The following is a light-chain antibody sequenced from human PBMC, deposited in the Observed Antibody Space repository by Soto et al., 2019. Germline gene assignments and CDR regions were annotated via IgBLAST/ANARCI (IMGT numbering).Light chain of an antibody. Sequence: EIGMTQSPATLSFFPLERATLSCRASQSVSSNLAWYQHKPGQAPRLLTYGASTRATGIPARFSGSGSGTEFTLTISSLQPEDFAVYYCQQYYNWPRTFGQGTKVDI. CDR2: GAS. CDR1: QSVSSN. V-gene: IGKV3-15*01. CDR3: QQYYNWPRT. J-gene: IGKJ1*01.